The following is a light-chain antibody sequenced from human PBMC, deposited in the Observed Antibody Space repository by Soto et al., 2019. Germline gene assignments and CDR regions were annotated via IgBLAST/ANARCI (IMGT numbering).Light chain of an antibody. Sequence: QSALTQPPSASGSHGRSVTISCTGTSSDVGGYNYVSWYQQHPGKAPKLMIYEVSKRPSGVPDRFSGSKSGNTASLTVSGLQAEDEADYYCSSYAGSNNVVFGGGTKLTVL. CDR3: SSYAGSNNVV. CDR1: SSDVGGYNY. CDR2: EVS. V-gene: IGLV2-8*01. J-gene: IGLJ2*01.